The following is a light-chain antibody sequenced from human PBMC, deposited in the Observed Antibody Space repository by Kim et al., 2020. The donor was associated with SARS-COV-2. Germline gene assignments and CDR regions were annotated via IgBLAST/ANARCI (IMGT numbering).Light chain of an antibody. CDR2: DVS. Sequence: QSALTQPRSVSGSPGQSVTISWTGTSSDVGGYNYVSWYQQHPGKAPKLMIYDVSKRPSGVPDRFSGSKSGNTASLTISGLQAEDEADYYCCSYAGSYTNWVFGGGTKLTVL. J-gene: IGLJ3*02. CDR1: SSDVGGYNY. CDR3: CSYAGSYTNWV. V-gene: IGLV2-11*01.